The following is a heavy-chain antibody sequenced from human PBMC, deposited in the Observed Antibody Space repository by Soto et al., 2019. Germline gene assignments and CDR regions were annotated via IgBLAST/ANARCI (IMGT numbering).Heavy chain of an antibody. CDR1: GVTFSSYA. CDR3: ARGRRQLDY. CDR2: ISARGAIR. J-gene: IGHJ4*02. Sequence: PGGSLRLSCAASGVTFSSYAMSGVRQAPGKGLEWVSYISARGAIRYYADSVRGRFTISRDNAKNSLYLQMNSLRAEDTAVYYCARGRRQLDYWGQGTLVTVSS. D-gene: IGHD6-13*01. V-gene: IGHV3-48*04.